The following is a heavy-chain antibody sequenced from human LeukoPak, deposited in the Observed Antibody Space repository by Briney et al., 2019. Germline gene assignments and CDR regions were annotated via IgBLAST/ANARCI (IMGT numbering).Heavy chain of an antibody. D-gene: IGHD3-3*01. CDR1: GGSFSGYY. V-gene: IGHV4-34*01. J-gene: IGHJ6*02. Sequence: TSETLSLTCAVYGGSFSGYYWSWIRQPPGKGLEWIGEINHSGSTNYNPSLKSRVTISVDTSKNQFSLKLSSVTAADTAVYYCARGRYYDFWSGYYEDNYYYGMDVWGQGTTVTVSS. CDR2: INHSGST. CDR3: ARGRYYDFWSGYYEDNYYYGMDV.